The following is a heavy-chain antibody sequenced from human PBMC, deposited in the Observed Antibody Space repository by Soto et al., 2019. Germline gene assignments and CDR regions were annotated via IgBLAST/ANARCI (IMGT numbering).Heavy chain of an antibody. D-gene: IGHD6-13*01. V-gene: IGHV3-74*01. CDR3: ARVALYSSSWYVPFDY. J-gene: IGHJ4*02. CDR1: GFTFSSYW. Sequence: PGGSLRLSCAASGFTFSSYWMHWVRQAPGKGLVWVSRINSDGSSTSYADSVKGRFTISRDNAKNTLYLQTNSLRAEDTAVYYCARVALYSSSWYVPFDYWGQGTLVTVSS. CDR2: INSDGSST.